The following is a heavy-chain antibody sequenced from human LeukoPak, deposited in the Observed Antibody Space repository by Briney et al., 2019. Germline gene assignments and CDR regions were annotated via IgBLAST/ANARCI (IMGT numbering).Heavy chain of an antibody. CDR1: GFTFSSYG. CDR2: IWYDGINK. Sequence: PGRSLRLSCAASGFTFSSYGMHWVRQAPGKGLEWVAFIWYDGINKYYADSVKGRFTISRDNSKNTLYLQMNGLRAEDTAVYYCARDPRAYYDTSGYTFDSWGQGTLVTVSS. D-gene: IGHD3-22*01. CDR3: ARDPRAYYDTSGYTFDS. V-gene: IGHV3-33*01. J-gene: IGHJ4*02.